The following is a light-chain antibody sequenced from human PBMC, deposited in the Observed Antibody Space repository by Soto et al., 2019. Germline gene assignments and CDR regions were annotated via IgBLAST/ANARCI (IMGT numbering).Light chain of an antibody. Sequence: QSALTQPASVSGSLGQSITISCPGTSSDVGGYNYVSWYQQHPGKAPKLMIYEVSNRPSGVSNRSSGSKSGNTASLTISGLQAEDEADYYCSSYTSSSTLVFGTGTKVTVL. CDR2: EVS. CDR3: SSYTSSSTLV. CDR1: SSDVGGYNY. V-gene: IGLV2-14*01. J-gene: IGLJ1*01.